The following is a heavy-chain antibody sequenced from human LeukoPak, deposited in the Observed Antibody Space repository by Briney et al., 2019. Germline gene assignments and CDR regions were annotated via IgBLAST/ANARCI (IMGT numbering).Heavy chain of an antibody. Sequence: SETLSLTCTVSGGSISSYYWSWIRQPPGKGLEWIGYIYYSGSTNYNPSLKSRVTISVDTSKNQFSLKLSSVTAADTAVYCCARELAVGGHFDYWGQGTLVTVSS. J-gene: IGHJ4*02. CDR1: GGSISSYY. CDR3: ARELAVGGHFDY. CDR2: IYYSGST. V-gene: IGHV4-59*01. D-gene: IGHD6-19*01.